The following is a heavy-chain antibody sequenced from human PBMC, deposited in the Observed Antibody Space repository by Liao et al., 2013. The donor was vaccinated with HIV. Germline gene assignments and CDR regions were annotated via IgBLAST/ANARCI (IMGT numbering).Heavy chain of an antibody. D-gene: IGHD3-3*01. Sequence: QLQLQESGPGLVKPSETLSLTCAAKGESFSDSSWHWIRQPPGKGLQWIGEINHHGDTKYNPSLTSRVSISADMSKSQFSLKLTSVTAADTAIYFCTNDFLRWGQGTQVTVSS. CDR2: INHHGDT. CDR1: GESFSDSS. CDR3: TNDFLR. J-gene: IGHJ4*02. V-gene: IGHV4-34*10.